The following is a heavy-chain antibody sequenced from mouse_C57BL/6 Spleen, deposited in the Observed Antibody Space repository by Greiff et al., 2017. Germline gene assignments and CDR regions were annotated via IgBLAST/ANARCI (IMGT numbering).Heavy chain of an antibody. Sequence: VQLQQPGAELVRPGTSVKLSCKASGYTFTSYWMHWVKQRPGQGLERIGVIDPSDSYTNYNQKFKGKATLTVDTSSSTAYMQLSSLTSEDSAVYYCAFSDYWGQGTTLTVSS. CDR2: IDPSDSYT. J-gene: IGHJ2*01. CDR3: AFSDY. CDR1: GYTFTSYW. V-gene: IGHV1-59*01.